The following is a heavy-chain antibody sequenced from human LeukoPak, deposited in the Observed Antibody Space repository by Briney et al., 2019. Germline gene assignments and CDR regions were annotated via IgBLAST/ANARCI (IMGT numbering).Heavy chain of an antibody. CDR1: GGTFSSYA. V-gene: IGHV1-69*13. J-gene: IGHJ4*02. CDR2: IIPIFGTA. Sequence: ASVKVSCKASGGTFSSYAISWVRQAPGQGLEWMGGIIPIFGTANYAQKFQGRVTITADESTSTAYMELSSLRSEDTAVYYCARDFSSGSFFLDYWGQGTLVTVSS. CDR3: ARDFSSGSFFLDY. D-gene: IGHD3-22*01.